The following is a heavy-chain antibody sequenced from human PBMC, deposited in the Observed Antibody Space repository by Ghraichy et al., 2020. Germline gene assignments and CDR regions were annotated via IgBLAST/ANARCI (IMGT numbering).Heavy chain of an antibody. Sequence: SETLSLTCAVYGGSFSGYYWSWIRQPPGKGLEWIGEINHSGSTNYNPSLKSRVTISVDTSKNQFSLKLSSVTAADTAVYYCARGVRYYYDSSGYTNYFDYWGQGTLVTVSS. CDR2: INHSGST. CDR3: ARGVRYYYDSSGYTNYFDY. D-gene: IGHD3-22*01. V-gene: IGHV4-34*01. J-gene: IGHJ4*02. CDR1: GGSFSGYY.